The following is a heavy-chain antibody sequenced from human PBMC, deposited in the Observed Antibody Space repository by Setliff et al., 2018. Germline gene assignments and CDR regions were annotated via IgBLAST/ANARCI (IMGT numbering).Heavy chain of an antibody. CDR2: ISAYNGNT. Sequence: SVKVSCRASGYTFTSYGISWVRQAPGQGLEWMGWISAYNGNTNYAQKLQGRVTMTTDTSTSTAYMELRSLRSDDTAVYYCARVRDCSGGICHRGFHHYMDVWGKGTTVTVSS. CDR3: ARVRDCSGGICHRGFHHYMDV. J-gene: IGHJ6*03. D-gene: IGHD2-15*01. CDR1: GYTFTSYG. V-gene: IGHV1-18*01.